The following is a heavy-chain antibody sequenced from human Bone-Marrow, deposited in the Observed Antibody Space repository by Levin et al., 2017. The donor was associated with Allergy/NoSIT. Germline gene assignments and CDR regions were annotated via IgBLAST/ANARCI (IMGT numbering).Heavy chain of an antibody. V-gene: IGHV3-53*01. CDR1: EFTVSNNY. J-gene: IGHJ4*02. D-gene: IGHD6-13*01. Sequence: GGSLRLSCIVSEFTVSNNYMSWVRQAPGKGLEWVSTIYSSGVTNYADSVKGRFIISRDKSKNTLYLQMNRLRDENTAVYCCSRKTDSSPPGGYWGQGTLVTVSS. CDR2: IYSSGVT. CDR3: SRKTDSSPPGGY.